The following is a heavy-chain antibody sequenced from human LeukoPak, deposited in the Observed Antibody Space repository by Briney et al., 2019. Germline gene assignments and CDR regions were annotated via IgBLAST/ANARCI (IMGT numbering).Heavy chain of an antibody. J-gene: IGHJ4*02. CDR1: GFTFSSYG. Sequence: PGGSLRLSCAASGFTFSSYGMHWVRQAPGKGLEWVSSISGSSDYIYYADSVKGRFTISRDNTKNSVSLQMNSLRAEDTAVYYCARLYCNGGSCYGKYYFDYWGQGALVTVSS. CDR3: ARLYCNGGSCYGKYYFDY. V-gene: IGHV3-21*01. D-gene: IGHD2-15*01. CDR2: ISGSSDYI.